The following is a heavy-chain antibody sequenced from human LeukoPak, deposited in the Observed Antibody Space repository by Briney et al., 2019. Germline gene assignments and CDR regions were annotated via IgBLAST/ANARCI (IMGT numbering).Heavy chain of an antibody. J-gene: IGHJ5*02. D-gene: IGHD3-10*01. V-gene: IGHV4-59*01. CDR2: IYYSGST. CDR1: GGSISSYY. CDR3: ARGGSGSYYNGRWFDP. Sequence: SETLSLTCTVSGGSISSYYWSWIRQPPGKGLEWIGYIYYSGSTNYNPSLKSQVTISVDTSKNQFSLKLSSVTAADTAVYYCARGGSGSYYNGRWFDPWGQGTLVTVSS.